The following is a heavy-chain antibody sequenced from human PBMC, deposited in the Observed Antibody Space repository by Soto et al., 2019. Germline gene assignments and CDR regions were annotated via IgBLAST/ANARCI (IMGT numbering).Heavy chain of an antibody. CDR3: ATGRSGGGGNWFDP. J-gene: IGHJ5*02. D-gene: IGHD3-10*01. CDR2: MNPNSGNT. CDR1: GYTFTSYD. V-gene: IGHV1-8*01. Sequence: QVQLVQSGAEVKKPGASVKVSCKASGYTFTSYDINWVRQATGQGLEWMGWMNPNSGNTAYAQKFQAKVAMAGENPINNAYMELGSLRSKGTAVYYCATGRSGGGGNWFDPWGQGTLVTVSS.